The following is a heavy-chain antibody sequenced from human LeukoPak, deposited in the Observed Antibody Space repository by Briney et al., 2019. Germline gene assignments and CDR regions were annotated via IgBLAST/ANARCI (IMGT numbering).Heavy chain of an antibody. V-gene: IGHV1-69*04. D-gene: IGHD6-13*01. J-gene: IGHJ6*02. Sequence: SVKVSCKSSGGTFSSYAISWVRQAPGHGLEWMGRIIPIFGIANYAQKFHGRVTIAADKSTSTAYMELSSLRSEDTAVYYCAREARGRQQLGSGASYGMDVWGQGTTVTVSS. CDR2: IIPIFGIA. CDR3: AREARGRQQLGSGASYGMDV. CDR1: GGTFSSYA.